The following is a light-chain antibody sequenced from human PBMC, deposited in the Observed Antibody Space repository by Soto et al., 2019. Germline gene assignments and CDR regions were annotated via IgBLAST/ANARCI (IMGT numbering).Light chain of an antibody. V-gene: IGLV2-14*01. J-gene: IGLJ2*01. CDR2: EVS. CDR3: SSYTSSSTLV. CDR1: SSDVGGYSY. Sequence: QSALTQPASVSGSPGQSITISCTGTSSDVGGYSYVSWYQQHPGKAPKLMIYEVSNRPSGVSNRFSGSKSGNTASLTISGLQPEDEAAYYCSSYTSSSTLVFGGGTQLTVL.